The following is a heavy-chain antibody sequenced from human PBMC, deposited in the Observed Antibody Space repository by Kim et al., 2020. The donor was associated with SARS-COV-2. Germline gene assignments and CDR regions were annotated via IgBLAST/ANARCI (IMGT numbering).Heavy chain of an antibody. V-gene: IGHV1-8*01. Sequence: ASVKVSCKASGYTFTSYDINWVRQATGQGLEWMGWMNPNSGNTGYAQKFQGRVTMTRNTSISTAYMELSSLRSEDTAVYYCARVKQLVPYYYYYYYMDVWGKGTTVTVSS. CDR3: ARVKQLVPYYYYYYYMDV. CDR1: GYTFTSYD. J-gene: IGHJ6*03. CDR2: MNPNSGNT. D-gene: IGHD6-13*01.